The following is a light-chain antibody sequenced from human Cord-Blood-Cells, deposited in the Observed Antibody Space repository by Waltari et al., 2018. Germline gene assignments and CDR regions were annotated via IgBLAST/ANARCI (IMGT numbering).Light chain of an antibody. J-gene: IGKJ1*01. CDR1: QSVSSY. Sequence: EIVLTQSPATLSLSPGERATLSCRASQSVSSYLAWYQQKPGQAPRLLIYDASNRATGIPARFSGSGSGTDFTLTISSLGPEDFAVYDCQQRSNWPPAWTFGQGTKVEIK. CDR2: DAS. V-gene: IGKV3-11*01. CDR3: QQRSNWPPAWT.